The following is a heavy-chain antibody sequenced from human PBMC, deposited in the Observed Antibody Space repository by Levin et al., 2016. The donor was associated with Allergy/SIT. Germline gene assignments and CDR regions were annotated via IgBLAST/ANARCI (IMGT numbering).Heavy chain of an antibody. CDR3: AARIEADFDY. D-gene: IGHD2/OR15-2a*01. V-gene: IGHV2-70*12. CDR2: IDWDDDK. Sequence: WIRQPPGKALEWLALIDWDDDKYYNTSLKTRLTISKDTSKNQVVLTMSNMDPVDTATYYCAARIEADFDYWGQGTLVTVSS. J-gene: IGHJ4*02.